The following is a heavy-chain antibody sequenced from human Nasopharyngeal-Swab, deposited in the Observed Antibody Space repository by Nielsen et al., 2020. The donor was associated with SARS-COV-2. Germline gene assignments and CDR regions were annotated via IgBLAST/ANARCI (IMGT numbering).Heavy chain of an antibody. Sequence: SDTLSLTCTVSGGSISSSSYYWGWIRQPPGKGLEWIGSIYYSGSTYYNPSLKSRVTISVDTSKNQFSLKLSSVTAADTAVYYCARHSWNLFDYWGQGTLVTVSS. V-gene: IGHV4-39*01. CDR3: ARHSWNLFDY. D-gene: IGHD1-1*01. CDR2: IYYSGST. J-gene: IGHJ4*02. CDR1: GGSISSSSYY.